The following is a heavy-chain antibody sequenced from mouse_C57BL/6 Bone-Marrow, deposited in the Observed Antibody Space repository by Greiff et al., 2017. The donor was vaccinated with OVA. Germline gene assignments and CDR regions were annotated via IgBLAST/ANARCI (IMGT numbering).Heavy chain of an antibody. CDR3: ARDLYYYGSFPMDD. Sequence: EVKLMESGGGLVKPGGSLKLSCAASGFTFSSYAMSWVRQTPEKRLEWVATISDGGSYTYYPDNVKGRFTISRDNAKNNLYLQMSHLKSEDTAMYYCARDLYYYGSFPMDDWGQGTSVTVSS. J-gene: IGHJ4*01. D-gene: IGHD1-1*01. CDR1: GFTFSSYA. CDR2: ISDGGSYT. V-gene: IGHV5-4*01.